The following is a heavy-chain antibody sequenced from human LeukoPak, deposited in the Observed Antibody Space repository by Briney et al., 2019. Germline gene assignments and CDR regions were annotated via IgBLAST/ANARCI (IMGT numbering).Heavy chain of an antibody. CDR3: AKDIRYGYYYYGMDV. Sequence: GGSLRLSCAASGFTFDDYAMHWVRQAPGKGLEWVSGISWNSGSIGYADSVKGRFTISRDNAKNSLYLQMNSLRAEDTALYYCAKDIRYGYYYYGMDVWGQGTTVTVSS. D-gene: IGHD3-9*01. J-gene: IGHJ6*02. CDR2: ISWNSGSI. V-gene: IGHV3-9*01. CDR1: GFTFDDYA.